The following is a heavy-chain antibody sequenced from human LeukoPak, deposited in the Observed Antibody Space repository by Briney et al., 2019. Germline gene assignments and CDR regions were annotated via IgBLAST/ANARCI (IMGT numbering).Heavy chain of an antibody. Sequence: GGSLRLSCAASGFTFSSYAMRWVRQAPGKGLEWVAVISYDGSNKYYADSVKGRFTISRDNSKNTLYLQMNSLRAEDTAVYYCAMTTVTTDAFDIWGQGTMVTVSS. CDR1: GFTFSSYA. CDR2: ISYDGSNK. CDR3: AMTTVTTDAFDI. V-gene: IGHV3-30-3*01. D-gene: IGHD4-17*01. J-gene: IGHJ3*02.